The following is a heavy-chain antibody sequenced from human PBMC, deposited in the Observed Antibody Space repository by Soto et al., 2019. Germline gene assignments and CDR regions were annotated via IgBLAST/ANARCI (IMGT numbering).Heavy chain of an antibody. CDR3: ARTGPYGHYYYYYGMDV. CDR2: ISYDGSNK. V-gene: IGHV3-30-3*01. Sequence: QVQLVESGGGVVQPGRSLRLSCAASGFTFSSYAMHWVRQAPGKGLEWVAVISYDGSNKYYADSVKGRFTISRDNSTNTLYLQMNSLRAEDTAVYYCARTGPYGHYYYYYGMDVWGQGTTVTVSS. CDR1: GFTFSSYA. J-gene: IGHJ6*02. D-gene: IGHD4-17*01.